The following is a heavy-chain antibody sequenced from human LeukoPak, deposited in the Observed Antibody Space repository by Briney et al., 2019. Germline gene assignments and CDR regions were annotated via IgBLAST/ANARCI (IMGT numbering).Heavy chain of an antibody. CDR3: ARDGPRSGYNLGHFDN. CDR1: GGSISNYF. V-gene: IGHV4-4*07. D-gene: IGHD5-24*01. CDR2: IYSTGRS. Sequence: TSETLSLTCTVSGGSISNYFWSWVRQPAGKGLEWIGRIYSTGRSDYNPSLKSRITMSVDTSKNQFSLKLSSVTAADTAVYYCARDGPRSGYNLGHFDNLGQGTLVAASS. J-gene: IGHJ4*02.